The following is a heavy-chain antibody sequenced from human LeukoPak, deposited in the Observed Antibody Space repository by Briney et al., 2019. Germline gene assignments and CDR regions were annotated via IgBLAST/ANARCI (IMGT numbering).Heavy chain of an antibody. Sequence: ASVKVSCRPSGYTFTGYSMHWVRQAPGQGLDWMGWINPNIGATMYAQKFQGRVSMTRDTSVSTGYMELTSLRSDDTAVYYCARDRVGSGWPRPYYFEFWGQGTLVIVSS. CDR2: INPNIGAT. CDR1: GYTFTGYS. D-gene: IGHD6-19*01. V-gene: IGHV1-2*02. J-gene: IGHJ4*02. CDR3: ARDRVGSGWPRPYYFEF.